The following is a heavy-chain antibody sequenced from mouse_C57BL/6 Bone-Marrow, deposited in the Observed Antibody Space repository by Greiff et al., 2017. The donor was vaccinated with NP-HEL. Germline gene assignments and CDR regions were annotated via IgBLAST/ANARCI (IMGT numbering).Heavy chain of an antibody. Sequence: QVQLKQPGTELVKPGASVKLSCKASGYTFTSYWMHWVKQRPGQGLEWIGNINPSNGGTNYNEKFKSKATLTVDKSSSTAYMQLSSHTSEDSAVYYCARYLLWLRRGYYFDYWGQGTTLTVSS. D-gene: IGHD2-2*01. J-gene: IGHJ2*01. CDR1: GYTFTSYW. CDR3: ARYLLWLRRGYYFDY. V-gene: IGHV1-53*01. CDR2: INPSNGGT.